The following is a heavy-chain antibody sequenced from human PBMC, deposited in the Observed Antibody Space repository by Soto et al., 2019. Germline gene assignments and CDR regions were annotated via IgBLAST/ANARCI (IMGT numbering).Heavy chain of an antibody. CDR2: ISPDGSNK. J-gene: IGHJ4*02. CDR3: AIDLGEVTPRYCFDC. Sequence: QVQLAESGGAVGQPGSSLRLSCAASGFTFSSYGMHWVRQAPGKGLEWVAVISPDGSNKYYADSVKGRFTISRDNSKNTLYLLMNSLRAEDTAVDYCAIDLGEVTPRYCFDCWGQGTRVSVAS. V-gene: IGHV3-30*03. D-gene: IGHD3-10*01. CDR1: GFTFSSYG.